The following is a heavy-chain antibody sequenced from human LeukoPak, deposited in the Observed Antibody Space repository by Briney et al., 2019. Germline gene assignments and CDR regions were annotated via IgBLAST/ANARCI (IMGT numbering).Heavy chain of an antibody. V-gene: IGHV4-34*01. D-gene: IGHD2-2*02. J-gene: IGHJ4*02. CDR1: GGSFSGYY. CDR3: ARGYCSSTSCYIFYFDY. CDR2: INHSGST. Sequence: SETLSLTCAVYGGSFSGYYWSWIRQPPGKGLEWIGEINHSGSTNYNPSLKSRVTISVDTSKNQFSMKLSSVTAADTAVYYCARGYCSSTSCYIFYFDYWGQGTLVTVSS.